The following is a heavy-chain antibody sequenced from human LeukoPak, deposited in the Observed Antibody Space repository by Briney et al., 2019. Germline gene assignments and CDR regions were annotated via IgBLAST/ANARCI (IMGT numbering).Heavy chain of an antibody. CDR2: INPSGGRT. CDR3: ARLYGNWFDP. D-gene: IGHD2-8*01. J-gene: IGHJ5*02. V-gene: IGHV1-46*01. Sequence: ASVKVSCKASGYTFTSYYMHWVRQAPGQGLQFMGIINPSGGRTSYALKFPGRVTMTRDTSTSTVYMELSSLRSEDTAVYYCARLYGNWFDPWGQGTLVTVSS. CDR1: GYTFTSYY.